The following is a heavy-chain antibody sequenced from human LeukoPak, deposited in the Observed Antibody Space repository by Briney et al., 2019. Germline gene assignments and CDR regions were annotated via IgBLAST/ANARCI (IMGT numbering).Heavy chain of an antibody. V-gene: IGHV4-59*08. CDR3: ARAAGTAFDI. Sequence: SETLSLTCTVSGGSISSYYWSWIRQPPGKGLEWIGYIYYSGSTSYNPSLKSRVTISVDTSKNQFSLKLSSVTAADTAVYYCARAAGTAFDIWGQGTMVTVSS. D-gene: IGHD6-13*01. CDR2: IYYSGST. J-gene: IGHJ3*02. CDR1: GGSISSYY.